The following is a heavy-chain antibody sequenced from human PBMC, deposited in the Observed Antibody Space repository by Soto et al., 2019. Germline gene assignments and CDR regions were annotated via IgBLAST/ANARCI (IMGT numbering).Heavy chain of an antibody. J-gene: IGHJ4*02. Sequence: GESMKISCKGSGYSFTIYWIGWVRQMPGKGLEWMGIIYPGDSDTRYSPSFQGQVTISADKSISTAYLQWSSLKASDTAMYYCARSRSVFGVVIIPDYWGLGTLVTVSS. D-gene: IGHD3-3*01. V-gene: IGHV5-51*01. CDR2: IYPGDSDT. CDR3: ARSRSVFGVVIIPDY. CDR1: GYSFTIYW.